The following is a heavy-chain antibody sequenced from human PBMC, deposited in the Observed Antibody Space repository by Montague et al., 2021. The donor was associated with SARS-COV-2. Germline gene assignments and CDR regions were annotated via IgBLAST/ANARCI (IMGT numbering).Heavy chain of an antibody. Sequence: SVKVSCKASGYTFTNYDINWLRPAPGQGLEWMGWMNPNNDNRGYTQKFEGRVTMTRNTSISTAYMELSSLRSEDTAVYYCARAEYCSGGSCGYYYYGMDVWGQGTSVTVSS. CDR3: ARAEYCSGGSCGYYYYGMDV. J-gene: IGHJ6*02. V-gene: IGHV1-8*01. D-gene: IGHD2-15*01. CDR1: GYTFTNYD. CDR2: MNPNNDNR.